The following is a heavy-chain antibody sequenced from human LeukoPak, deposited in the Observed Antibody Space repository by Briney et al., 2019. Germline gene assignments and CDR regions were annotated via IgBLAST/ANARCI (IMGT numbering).Heavy chain of an antibody. Sequence: GGSLRLSCAASGFTFSSNYMSWVRQAPGKGLEWVSVIYSGGSTYYADSVKGRFTISRDNSKNTLYLQMNSLRAEDTAVYYCAREAPYDSSGYYDYWGQGTLVTVSS. CDR1: GFTFSSNY. D-gene: IGHD3-22*01. CDR2: IYSGGST. J-gene: IGHJ4*02. CDR3: AREAPYDSSGYYDY. V-gene: IGHV3-66*02.